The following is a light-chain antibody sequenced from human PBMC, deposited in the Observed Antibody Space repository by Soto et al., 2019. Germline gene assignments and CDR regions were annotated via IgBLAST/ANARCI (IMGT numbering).Light chain of an antibody. CDR2: DVS. CDR1: SSDVGAYNY. V-gene: IGLV2-14*01. J-gene: IGLJ1*01. Sequence: QSALTRPASVSGSPGQSITISYTGTSSDVGAYNYDSWYQQYPGEAPKVIIYDVSHRPAGVSNRFSGSKSGNTASLTISGLQTKDEADYYCSSYTSDTTYVFGTGTKVTVL. CDR3: SSYTSDTTYV.